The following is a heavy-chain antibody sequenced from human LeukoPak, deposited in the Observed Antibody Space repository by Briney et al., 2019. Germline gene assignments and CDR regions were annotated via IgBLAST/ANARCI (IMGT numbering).Heavy chain of an antibody. Sequence: GGSLRLSCAASGFSFSNHGMHWVRQAPGKGLEWVSSISSSSSYIYYADSVKGRFTISRDNAKNSLYLQMNSLRAEDTAVYYCARDSYSYGFYWGQGTLVTVSS. J-gene: IGHJ4*02. CDR1: GFSFSNHG. CDR2: ISSSSSYI. V-gene: IGHV3-21*01. CDR3: ARDSYSYGFY. D-gene: IGHD5-18*01.